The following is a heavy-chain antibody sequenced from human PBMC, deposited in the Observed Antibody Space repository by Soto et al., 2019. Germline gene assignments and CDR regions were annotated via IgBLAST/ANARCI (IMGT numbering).Heavy chain of an antibody. CDR2: ISTDKGHT. CDR3: ATRSPASDY. J-gene: IGHJ4*02. V-gene: IGHV1-18*01. CDR1: GYMFTSYG. Sequence: QVQMVQSGPEVKKPGASVKVSCRTSGYMFTSYGISWVRQAPGQGLAWMGWISTDKGHTNYAQKFQGRVTRTTDTPTTTGYMELRSLRSDDTAVYYCATRSPASDYWGQGTLVTVST.